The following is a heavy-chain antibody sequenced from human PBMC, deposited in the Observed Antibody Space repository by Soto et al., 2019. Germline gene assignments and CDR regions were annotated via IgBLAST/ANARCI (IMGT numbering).Heavy chain of an antibody. D-gene: IGHD3-10*01. V-gene: IGHV1-69*01. CDR1: GVSFNNNG. CDR2: VSPPFRTS. CDR3: ARVLYYGSGSYSPYGMDV. Sequence: QVQLVQSGAEGKKPGSSVKVSCKTSGVSFNNNGIGWVRQAPGHGLEWMGGVSPPFRTSNYARKFQGRISSTADASTGTVNMELSSLTSEDTAQYYCARVLYYGSGSYSPYGMDVWGQGTTVTVSS. J-gene: IGHJ6*02.